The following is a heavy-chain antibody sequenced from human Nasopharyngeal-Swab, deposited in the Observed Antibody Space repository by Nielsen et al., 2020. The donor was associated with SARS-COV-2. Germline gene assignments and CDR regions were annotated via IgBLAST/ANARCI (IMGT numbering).Heavy chain of an antibody. CDR3: AREWEPTAFDI. CDR1: GGSISSGDYY. CDR2: IYYSGST. D-gene: IGHD1-26*01. J-gene: IGHJ3*02. Sequence: LRLSCTVSGGSISSGDYYWSWIRQPPGKGLEWIGYIYYSGSTYYNPSLKSRVTISVDTSKNQFSLKLSSVTVADTAVYYCAREWEPTAFDIWGQGTMVTVSS. V-gene: IGHV4-30-4*01.